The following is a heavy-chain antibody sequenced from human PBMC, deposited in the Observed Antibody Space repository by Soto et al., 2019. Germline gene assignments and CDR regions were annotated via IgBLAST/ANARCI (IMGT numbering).Heavy chain of an antibody. Sequence: QVQLVQSGAEVKKPGSWVRVSSRVTGGTFTSYGISWVRQVPGQGLEWMGGFIPMFEAPNYARKFQGRVTITADESTRTVHMDIHSLTSGDTAIYYCARDVWRDAECTNITYHYSWFDPWGQGTLVTVSS. V-gene: IGHV1-69*12. J-gene: IGHJ5*02. CDR2: FIPMFEAP. CDR3: ARDVWRDAECTNITYHYSWFDP. CDR1: GGTFTSYG. D-gene: IGHD5-12*01.